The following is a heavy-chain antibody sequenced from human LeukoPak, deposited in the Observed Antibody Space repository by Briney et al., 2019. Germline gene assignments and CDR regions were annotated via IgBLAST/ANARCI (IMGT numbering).Heavy chain of an antibody. J-gene: IGHJ3*02. CDR1: GGSISSGVYY. D-gene: IGHD1-1*01. V-gene: IGHV4-31*03. CDR2: MYYSGST. CDR3: ARRNWNVAFDI. Sequence: SETLSLTCTVSGGSISSGVYYWSWIRQHPGKGLEWIGYMYYSGSTYYNPSLKSRVIISVDTSKNQFSLKLSSVTAADTAMYYCARRNWNVAFDIWGQGTMVTVSS.